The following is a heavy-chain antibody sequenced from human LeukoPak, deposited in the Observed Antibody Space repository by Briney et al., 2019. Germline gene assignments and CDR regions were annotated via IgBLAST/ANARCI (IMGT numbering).Heavy chain of an antibody. V-gene: IGHV4-39*07. CDR1: GGSISSSSYY. D-gene: IGHD4-23*01. CDR2: IYYSGST. J-gene: IGHJ4*02. CDR3: ASPLDYGGNLYFDY. Sequence: PSETLSLTCTVSGGSISSSSYYWGWIRQPPGKGLEWIGSIYYSGSTYYNPSLKSRVTISVDTSKNQFSLKLSSVTAADTAVYYCASPLDYGGNLYFDYWGQGTLVTVSS.